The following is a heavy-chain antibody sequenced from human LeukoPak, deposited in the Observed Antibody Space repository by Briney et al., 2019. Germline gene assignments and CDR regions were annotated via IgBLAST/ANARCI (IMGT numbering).Heavy chain of an antibody. Sequence: GGSLRLSCAASGFTFSRNGVHWVRQAPGKGPEWVAFIRYDGSNKYYAVSVKGRFTISRDNSKNTLYLQMNSLRAEDTAVYYCASEQYCSSTSCYEFDYWGQGTLVTVSS. CDR3: ASEQYCSSTSCYEFDY. CDR1: GFTFSRNG. CDR2: IRYDGSNK. V-gene: IGHV3-30*02. J-gene: IGHJ4*02. D-gene: IGHD2-2*01.